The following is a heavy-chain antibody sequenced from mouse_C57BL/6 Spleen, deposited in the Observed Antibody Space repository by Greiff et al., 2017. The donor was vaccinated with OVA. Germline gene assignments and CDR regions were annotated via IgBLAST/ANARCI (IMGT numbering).Heavy chain of an antibody. CDR2: ISSGGDYI. CDR1: GFTFSSYA. D-gene: IGHD1-2*01. V-gene: IGHV5-9-1*02. CDR3: TRDGRYYFDY. Sequence: EVKLMESGEGLVKPGGSLKLSCAASGFTFSSYAMSWVRQTPEKRLEWVAYISSGGDYIYYADTVKGRFTISRDNARNTLYLQMSSLKSEDTAMYYCTRDGRYYFDYWGQGTTLTVSS. J-gene: IGHJ2*01.